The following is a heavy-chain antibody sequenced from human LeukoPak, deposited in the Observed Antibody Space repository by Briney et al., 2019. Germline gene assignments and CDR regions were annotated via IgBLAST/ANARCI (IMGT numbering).Heavy chain of an antibody. CDR1: GYTFTSYA. CDR3: ARDLVVAAHQFSAFDP. V-gene: IGHV1-3*01. CDR2: INAGNGNT. Sequence: GASVKVSCKASGYTFTSYAMHWVRQAPGQRLEWMGWINAGNGNTKYSQKFQGRVTITRDTSASTAYMELSSLRSEDTAVYYCARDLVVAAHQFSAFDPWGQGTLVTVSS. D-gene: IGHD2-15*01. J-gene: IGHJ5*02.